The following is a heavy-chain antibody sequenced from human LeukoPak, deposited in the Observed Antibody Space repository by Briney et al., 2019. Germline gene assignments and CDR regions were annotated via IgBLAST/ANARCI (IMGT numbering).Heavy chain of an antibody. CDR1: GSTFSNYA. Sequence: GGSWSLSCAASGSTFSNYAMSWVGQAQGRGLEWVYAIGGVGGGAYYVDSVKGRFTTSRDTSKNTVYLQMNSLRAEDAAVYYCAKDGDLEDIIVVPTAYPFDYWGQGTLVTVSS. V-gene: IGHV3-23*01. CDR2: IGGVGGGA. J-gene: IGHJ4*02. CDR3: AKDGDLEDIIVVPTAYPFDY. D-gene: IGHD2-2*01.